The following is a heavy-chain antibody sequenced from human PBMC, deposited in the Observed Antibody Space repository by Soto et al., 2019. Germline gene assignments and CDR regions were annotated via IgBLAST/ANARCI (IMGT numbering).Heavy chain of an antibody. D-gene: IGHD6-13*01. CDR2: IYYSGST. Sequence: SETLSLTCTVSGGSISSYYWSWIRQPPGKGLEWIGYIYYSGSTNYNPSLKSRVTISVDTSKNQFSLKLCSVTAADTAVYYCARAGVYSSSWYPSYYFDYWGQGTLVTVSS. CDR1: GGSISSYY. CDR3: ARAGVYSSSWYPSYYFDY. V-gene: IGHV4-59*01. J-gene: IGHJ4*02.